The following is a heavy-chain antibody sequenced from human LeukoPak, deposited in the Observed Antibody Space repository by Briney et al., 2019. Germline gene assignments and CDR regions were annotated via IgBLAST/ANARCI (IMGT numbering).Heavy chain of an antibody. D-gene: IGHD3-22*01. CDR2: ISFDGSNK. V-gene: IGHV3-30-3*01. CDR3: AREHSSGYYFDY. J-gene: IGHJ4*02. Sequence: GGSLRLSCAASGFTFSSYWMSWVRQAPGKGLEWVAVISFDGSNKYYTDSVKGRFTISRDNAKNTLYLQMSSLRAEDTAVYYCAREHSSGYYFDYWGQGTLVTVSS. CDR1: GFTFSSYW.